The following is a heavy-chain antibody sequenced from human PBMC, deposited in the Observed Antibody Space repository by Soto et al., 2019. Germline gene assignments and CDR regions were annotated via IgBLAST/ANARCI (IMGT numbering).Heavy chain of an antibody. V-gene: IGHV1-2*04. CDR1: VYTFSAYY. J-gene: IGHJ3*01. CDR2: INPKNGEP. D-gene: IGHD2-21*02. Sequence: QVQLVQSGAEVKKTGASVRVSCEASVYTFSAYYLHWVRQTPGPGLEWVGWINPKNGEPKYGENFQCWVTLTLDATIKKGYMGLTNLKSADTAVAYGVRVLTENRHTSSAHDVWVPGTQVTVSP. CDR3: VRVLTENRHTSSAHDV.